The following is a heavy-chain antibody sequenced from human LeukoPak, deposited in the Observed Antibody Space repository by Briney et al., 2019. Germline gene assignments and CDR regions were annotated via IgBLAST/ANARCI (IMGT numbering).Heavy chain of an antibody. CDR3: TRDSGNWGAYYYYYGMGV. D-gene: IGHD7-27*01. V-gene: IGHV6-1*01. CDR1: GDSVSSNSAG. J-gene: IGHJ6*02. Sequence: SQTLPLTCAISGDSVSSNSAGWNWIRQSPSRGLEWLGRTYYRSKWYSDYAVSVKSRITINPDTSKNQFSLQLNSVTPEDTAVYYCTRDSGNWGAYYYYYGMGVWGQGTTVTVSS. CDR2: TYYRSKWYS.